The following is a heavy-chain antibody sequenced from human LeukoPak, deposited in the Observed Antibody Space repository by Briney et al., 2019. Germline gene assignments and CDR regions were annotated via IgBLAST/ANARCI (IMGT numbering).Heavy chain of an antibody. CDR1: GGSISSSSYY. D-gene: IGHD2-2*01. Sequence: SETLSLTCTVSGGSISSSSYYWGWIRQPIGKGLDWIGTIYHSGSTNYNPSLKSRVTISVGTSKNQFSLKLSSVTAADTAVYYCAREVNIELVPGWFDPWGQGTLVTVSS. J-gene: IGHJ5*02. CDR3: AREVNIELVPGWFDP. V-gene: IGHV4-39*07. CDR2: IYHSGST.